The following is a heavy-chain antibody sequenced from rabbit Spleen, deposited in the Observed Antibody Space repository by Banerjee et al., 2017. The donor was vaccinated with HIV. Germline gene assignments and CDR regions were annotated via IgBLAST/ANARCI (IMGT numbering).Heavy chain of an antibody. CDR1: GFDFSSDA. J-gene: IGHJ4*01. V-gene: IGHV1S47*01. CDR3: ARDGAGYDFGL. D-gene: IGHD3-1*01. Sequence: QEQLVESGGDLVQPEVSLTLTCKVSGFDFSSDAMCWVRQAPGKGREWIACIYNGDGITYYASWVIGRFSISRENAQNTVFLQMTSLTAADTATYFCARDGAGYDFGLWGPGTIVT. CDR2: IYNGDGIT.